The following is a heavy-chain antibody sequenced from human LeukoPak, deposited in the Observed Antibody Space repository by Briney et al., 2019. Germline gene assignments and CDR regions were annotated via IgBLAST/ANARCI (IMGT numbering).Heavy chain of an antibody. CDR1: GFTFDDYA. Sequence: SGRSLRLSCAASGFTFDDYAMYWVRQAPGKGLEWASGISWNSVSIGYADSVKGRFTISRDNAKNSLYLQMNSLRAEDTALYYCAKDIASYYGMDVWGQGTTVTVSS. J-gene: IGHJ6*02. CDR3: AKDIASYYGMDV. CDR2: ISWNSVSI. V-gene: IGHV3-9*01.